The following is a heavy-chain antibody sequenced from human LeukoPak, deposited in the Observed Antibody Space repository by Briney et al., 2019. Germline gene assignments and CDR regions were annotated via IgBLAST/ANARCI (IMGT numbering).Heavy chain of an antibody. CDR1: GFTFSSYA. Sequence: PGGSLRLSCVASGFTFSSYAMHWVRQAPGKGLEWVAVISYDGSNKHHADSVKGRLTISRDNVKSTLYLQMNSLRPEDTAVYYCVYSSGGGYFDYWGQGTLVTVSS. V-gene: IGHV3-30-3*01. D-gene: IGHD6-19*01. CDR3: VYSSGGGYFDY. J-gene: IGHJ4*02. CDR2: ISYDGSNK.